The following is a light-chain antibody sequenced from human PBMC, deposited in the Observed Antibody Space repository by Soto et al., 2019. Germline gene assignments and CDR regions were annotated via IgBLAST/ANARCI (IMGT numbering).Light chain of an antibody. CDR2: EVS. CDR3: SSYTSNTTPV. Sequence: QSALTQPASVSGSPGQSITISCTGTSSDVGCYAYVSWYQQYPGKAPKLVISEVSNRPSGVSHRFSGSRSGNTASLTISGLQAEDEADYYCSSYTSNTTPVFGGGTKLTVL. V-gene: IGLV2-14*01. CDR1: SSDVGCYAY. J-gene: IGLJ2*01.